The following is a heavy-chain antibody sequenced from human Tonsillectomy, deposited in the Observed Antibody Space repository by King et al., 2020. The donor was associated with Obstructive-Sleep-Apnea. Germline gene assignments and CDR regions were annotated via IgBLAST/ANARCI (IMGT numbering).Heavy chain of an antibody. CDR3: AKYQMFSDDYYGVDV. V-gene: IGHV4-39*06. CDR1: GGSIFSNSYY. J-gene: IGHJ6*02. D-gene: IGHD3-10*02. CDR2: MFSSGNT. Sequence: LQLQQSGPGLVKPSETLSLTCTVSGGSIFSNSYYWGWIRQPPGKGLEWIGNMFSSGNTHYNPSLKSRVTILRDMSRNQLALRLTSVTAADTAVYYCAKYQMFSDDYYGVDVWGQGTSVIVSS.